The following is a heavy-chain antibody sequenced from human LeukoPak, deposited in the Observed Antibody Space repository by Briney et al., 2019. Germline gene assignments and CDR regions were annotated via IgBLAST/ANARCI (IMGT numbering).Heavy chain of an antibody. CDR3: ARQKTGEDPDLGYCSGDGCYSFDY. V-gene: IGHV4-34*01. Sequence: SETLSLTCAVYGESLSGSYWSWIRQPPGKGLEWIGEINDSGSTNYNPSLKSRVTMSVDTSNNQFSLKLSSVTAVDTAVYYCARQKTGEDPDLGYCSGDGCYSFDYWGQGDLVTVAS. J-gene: IGHJ4*02. CDR1: GESLSGSY. D-gene: IGHD2-15*01. CDR2: INDSGST.